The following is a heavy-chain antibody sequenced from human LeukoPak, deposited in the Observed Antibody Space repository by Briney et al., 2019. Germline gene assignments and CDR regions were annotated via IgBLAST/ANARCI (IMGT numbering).Heavy chain of an antibody. V-gene: IGHV4-39*01. Sequence: SETLSLTCTVSGGSISSSSYYWGWIRQPPGKGLEWIGSIYYSGSTYYNPSLKSRVTISVDTSKNQFSLKLSSVTAADTAVYYCARTKTLSRFDYWGQGTLVTVSS. D-gene: IGHD4/OR15-4a*01. J-gene: IGHJ4*02. CDR2: IYYSGST. CDR1: GGSISSSSYY. CDR3: ARTKTLSRFDY.